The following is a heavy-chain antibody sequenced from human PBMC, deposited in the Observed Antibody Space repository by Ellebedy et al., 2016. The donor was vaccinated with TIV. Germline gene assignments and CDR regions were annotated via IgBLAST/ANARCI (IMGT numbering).Heavy chain of an antibody. V-gene: IGHV3-9*01. D-gene: IGHD1-26*01. CDR2: INWNGGKV. Sequence: GGSLRLSXAASGFSFDDSAMHWVRQSPGKGLEWVSGINWNGGKVDYVDSVKGRFTISRDNAKNLLFLQMSSLRVEDTALYYCAKDLSMGAINVLSLWGQGTMVTVSS. CDR3: AKDLSMGAINVLSL. CDR1: GFSFDDSA. J-gene: IGHJ3*01.